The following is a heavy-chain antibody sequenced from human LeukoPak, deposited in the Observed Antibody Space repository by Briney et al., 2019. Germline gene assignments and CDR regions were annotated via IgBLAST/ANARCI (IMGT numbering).Heavy chain of an antibody. D-gene: IGHD6-6*01. CDR2: INGSGGST. CDR3: ATYSSSEGYFDY. J-gene: IGHJ4*02. Sequence: GGSLRLSCAASGFTFSSYAMSWVRQAPGKGLEWVSAINGSGGSTYYADSVKGRFTISRDNSKNTLYLQMNSLRAEDTAVYYCATYSSSEGYFDYWGQGTLVTVSS. CDR1: GFTFSSYA. V-gene: IGHV3-23*01.